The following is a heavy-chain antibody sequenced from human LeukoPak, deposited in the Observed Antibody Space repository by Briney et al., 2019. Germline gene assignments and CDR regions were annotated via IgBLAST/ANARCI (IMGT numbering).Heavy chain of an antibody. Sequence: PGGSLRLSCAASGFTFSSYGMHWVRQAPGKGLEWVAVISYDGSNKYYADSVKGRFTISRDNSKNTLYLQMNSLRAEDTAVYYCAKDRGEATYYYYGMDVWGQGTTVTVSS. D-gene: IGHD3-16*01. J-gene: IGHJ6*02. CDR2: ISYDGSNK. CDR1: GFTFSSYG. V-gene: IGHV3-30*18. CDR3: AKDRGEATYYYYGMDV.